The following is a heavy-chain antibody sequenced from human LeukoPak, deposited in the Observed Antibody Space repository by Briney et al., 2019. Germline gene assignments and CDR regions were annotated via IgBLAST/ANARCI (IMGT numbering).Heavy chain of an antibody. D-gene: IGHD3-16*01. CDR3: ARDGASDAFDI. Sequence: GGSLRLSCAASGFTLRSNYMSWVRHAPGKGLVWVSVIYSGGSTYYADSVKGRFTNARDNSKNTLYLQMNSLRAEDTAVYYCARDGASDAFDIWGQGTMVTVSS. V-gene: IGHV3-53*01. CDR2: IYSGGST. J-gene: IGHJ3*02. CDR1: GFTLRSNY.